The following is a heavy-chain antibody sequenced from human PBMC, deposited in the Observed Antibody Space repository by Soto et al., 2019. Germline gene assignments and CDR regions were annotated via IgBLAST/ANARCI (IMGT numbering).Heavy chain of an antibody. J-gene: IGHJ4*02. D-gene: IGHD1-26*01. CDR3: ARKGILGRLDRYYFDH. CDR1: GFSLTNARMG. CDR2: IFSDDEK. Sequence: QVTLKESGPVLVKPTETLTLTCTVSGFSLTNARMGVSWIRQPPGKALEWLAHIFSDDEKSYSTSLKSRLTTSKDTPKSQVVLTMTNLDPVDTATYYCARKGILGRLDRYYFDHWGQGTLVTVSS. V-gene: IGHV2-26*01.